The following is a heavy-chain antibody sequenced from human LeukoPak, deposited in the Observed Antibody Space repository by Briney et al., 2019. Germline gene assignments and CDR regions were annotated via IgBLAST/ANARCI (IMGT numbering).Heavy chain of an antibody. D-gene: IGHD3-22*01. CDR3: ARANYYDSSGREY. Sequence: GGSLRLSCAASGFTVSSNYMTWVRQAPGKGLEWVSIIYSGGSTYYADSVKGRFTISRDNSKNTLYLQMNSLRAEDTAVYYCARANYYDSSGREYWGQGTLVTVSS. CDR1: GFTVSSNY. CDR2: IYSGGST. J-gene: IGHJ4*02. V-gene: IGHV3-53*01.